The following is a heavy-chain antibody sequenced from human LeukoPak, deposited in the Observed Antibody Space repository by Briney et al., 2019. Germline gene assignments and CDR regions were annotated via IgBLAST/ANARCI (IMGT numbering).Heavy chain of an antibody. J-gene: IGHJ4*02. D-gene: IGHD1-26*01. V-gene: IGHV4-38-2*01. CDR1: GYSISSGYY. Sequence: PSETLSLTCAVSGYSISSGYYWGWIWQPPGKGLEWIGSIYHSGSTYYNPSLKSRVTISVDTSKNQFSLKLSSVTAADTAVYYCARLSSGSYYVIDYWGQGTLVTVSS. CDR2: IYHSGST. CDR3: ARLSSGSYYVIDY.